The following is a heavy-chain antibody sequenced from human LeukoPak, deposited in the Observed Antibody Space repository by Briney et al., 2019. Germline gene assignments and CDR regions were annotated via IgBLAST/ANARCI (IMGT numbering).Heavy chain of an antibody. V-gene: IGHV4-34*01. D-gene: IGHD3-22*01. Sequence: SETLSLTCAVYGGSFSGYYWSWIRQPPGKGREWIGEINHSGSTNYNPSLKSRVTISVDTSKNQFSLKLSSVAAADTAVYYCARGDDSSGYSTFDIWGQGTMVTVSS. CDR3: ARGDDSSGYSTFDI. CDR2: INHSGST. J-gene: IGHJ3*02. CDR1: GGSFSGYY.